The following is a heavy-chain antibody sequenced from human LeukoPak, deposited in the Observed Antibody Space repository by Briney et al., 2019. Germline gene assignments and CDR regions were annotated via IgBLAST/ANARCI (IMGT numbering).Heavy chain of an antibody. V-gene: IGHV1-2*02. J-gene: IGHJ4*02. D-gene: IGHD6-6*01. CDR2: INPNSGGT. CDR1: GYTFTGYY. Sequence: GASVKVSCKASGYTFTGYYMHWVRQAPGQGLEWMGWINPNSGGTNYAQKFQGRVTMTRDTSISTAYMELSRLRSDDTAVYYCARGWLGSSSSSLVFDYWGQGTLVTISS. CDR3: ARGWLGSSSSSLVFDY.